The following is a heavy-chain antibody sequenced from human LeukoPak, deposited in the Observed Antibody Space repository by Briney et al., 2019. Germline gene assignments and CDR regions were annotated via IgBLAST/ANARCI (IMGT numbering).Heavy chain of an antibody. J-gene: IGHJ3*02. CDR3: AKDKGEAFDI. CDR2: ISGSGGSI. CDR1: GFTFSSYS. V-gene: IGHV3-23*01. Sequence: GGSLRLSCAASGFTFSSYSMNWVRQAPGKGLEWVSAISGSGGSIYYADSVKGRFTISRDNSKNTLYLQMNSLRAEDTAVYYCAKDKGEAFDIWGQGTMVTVSS. D-gene: IGHD1-26*01.